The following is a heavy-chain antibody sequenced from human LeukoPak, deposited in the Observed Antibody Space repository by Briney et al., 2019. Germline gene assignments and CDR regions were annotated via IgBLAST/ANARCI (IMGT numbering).Heavy chain of an antibody. CDR2: INHSGST. D-gene: IGHD5-24*01. CDR3: ARDNFEMGSFDY. Sequence: PSETLSLTCAVYGGSFSGYYWSWIRQPPGKGLEWIGEINHSGSTNYNPSLKSRVTISVDTSKNQFSLKLSSVTAADTAVYYCARDNFEMGSFDYWGQGTLVTVSS. V-gene: IGHV4-34*01. J-gene: IGHJ4*02. CDR1: GGSFSGYY.